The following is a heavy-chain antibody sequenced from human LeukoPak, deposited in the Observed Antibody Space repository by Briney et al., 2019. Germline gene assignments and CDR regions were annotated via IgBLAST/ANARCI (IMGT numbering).Heavy chain of an antibody. V-gene: IGHV3-48*04. D-gene: IGHD3-3*01. CDR3: ARDHYDFWSGYPALGY. CDR2: ISSSSSTI. CDR1: GFTFSSYS. Sequence: GGSLRLSCAASGFTFSSYSMNWVRQAPGKGLEWVSYISSSSSTIYYADSVKGRFTISRDNAKNSLYLQMNSLRAEGTAVYYCARDHYDFWSGYPALGYWGQGTLVTVSS. J-gene: IGHJ4*02.